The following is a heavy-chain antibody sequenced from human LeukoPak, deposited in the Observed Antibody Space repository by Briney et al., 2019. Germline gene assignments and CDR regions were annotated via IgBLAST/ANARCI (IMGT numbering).Heavy chain of an antibody. J-gene: IGHJ4*02. Sequence: GGSLRLSCAASGFTFSSAWMSWVRQAPGKGLEWVGRIKTKTDGGTTDYAAPVKGRFTIPRDDSKDTLYLQMNSLTTEDTAVYYCITRPNPVGYWGQGTLVTVSS. CDR3: ITRPNPVGY. CDR2: IKTKTDGGTT. D-gene: IGHD1-26*01. CDR1: GFTFSSAW. V-gene: IGHV3-15*01.